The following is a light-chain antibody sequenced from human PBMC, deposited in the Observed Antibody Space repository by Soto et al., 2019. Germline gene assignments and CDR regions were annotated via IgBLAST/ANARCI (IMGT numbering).Light chain of an antibody. V-gene: IGKV1-39*01. CDR3: QQSYRTPPYT. J-gene: IGKJ2*01. CDR1: QSINSY. Sequence: DIQMTQSPSSLSASVGDRVTITCRASQSINSYLNWYQQKPGEAPKFLIHAASSLQSGVPSRFSGSGFGTDFTLTISSLQPEDSATYYCQQSYRTPPYTFGQGTKLEIK. CDR2: AAS.